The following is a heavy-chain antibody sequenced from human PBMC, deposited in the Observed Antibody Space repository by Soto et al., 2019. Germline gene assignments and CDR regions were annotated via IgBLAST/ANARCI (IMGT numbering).Heavy chain of an antibody. CDR1: GYTLTELS. CDR3: ATDSPVTIFGVVSRGYYYYGMDV. D-gene: IGHD3-3*01. Sequence: ASVKVSCKVSGYTLTELSMHWVRQAPGKGLEWMGGFDPEDGETIYAQKFQGRVTMTEDTSTDTAYMELGSLRSEDTAVYYCATDSPVTIFGVVSRGYYYYGMDVWGQGTTVTVSS. V-gene: IGHV1-24*01. CDR2: FDPEDGET. J-gene: IGHJ6*02.